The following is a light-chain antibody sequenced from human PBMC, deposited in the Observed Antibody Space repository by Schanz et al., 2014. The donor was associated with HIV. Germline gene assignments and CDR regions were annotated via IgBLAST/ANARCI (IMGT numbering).Light chain of an antibody. J-gene: IGKJ1*01. CDR2: GAS. CDR3: QQYNTWPRT. V-gene: IGKV3D-15*01. Sequence: EMVMTQSPATLSASPGERATLSCRASQSIGSNLAWYQQKPGQAPRLLIYGASSRATGIPDRFSGGGSGTDFTLTISRLEPEDFAVYYCQQYNTWPRTFGQGTKVELK. CDR1: QSIGSN.